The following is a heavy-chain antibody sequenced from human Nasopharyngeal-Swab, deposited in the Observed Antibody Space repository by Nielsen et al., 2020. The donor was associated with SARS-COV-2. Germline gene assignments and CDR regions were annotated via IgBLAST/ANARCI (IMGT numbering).Heavy chain of an antibody. CDR2: TYFRSRWFN. J-gene: IGHJ5*02. CDR3: AKQWLNHDNRFDP. D-gene: IGHD3-22*01. V-gene: IGHV6-1*01. CDR1: GDRVSSNSAT. Sequence: SQTLSLTCAISGDRVSSNSATWNWIRQSPSRGLEWLGRTYFRSRWFNDYAVSVKSRITIDPDTSKNQFSLQLNSVTPEDTAVYYCAKQWLNHDNRFDPWGQGTLVTVSS.